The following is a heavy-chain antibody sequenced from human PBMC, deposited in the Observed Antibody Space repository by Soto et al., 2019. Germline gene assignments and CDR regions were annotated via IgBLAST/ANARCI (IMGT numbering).Heavy chain of an antibody. V-gene: IGHV1-8*01. CDR2: MNPNSGNT. J-gene: IGHJ3*01. Sequence: GASVKVSCKASGYTFTSYDINWVRQATGQGLEWMGWMNPNSGNTGYAQKFQGRVTMTRNTSISTAYMELSSLRSEDTAVYYCARGQGLLWFVECSLYWAVDLWCQATIVTVS. CDR3: ARGQGLLWFVECSLYWAVDL. CDR1: GYTFTSYD. D-gene: IGHD3-10*01.